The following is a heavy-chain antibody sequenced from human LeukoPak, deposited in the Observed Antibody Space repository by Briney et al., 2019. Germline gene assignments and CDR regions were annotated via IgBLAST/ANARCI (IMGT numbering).Heavy chain of an antibody. V-gene: IGHV1-18*04. CDR1: GYAFTSYG. CDR3: ARESMVRGVITPDY. J-gene: IGHJ4*02. D-gene: IGHD3-10*01. Sequence: ASVQGSCQASGYAFTSYGISGLRQAPGEGLEWMGWISAYNGNTNYSQKLQGRVTITTDTSTSTAYMELRSLRSDDTAVYYCARESMVRGVITPDYWGQGTLVTVSS. CDR2: ISAYNGNT.